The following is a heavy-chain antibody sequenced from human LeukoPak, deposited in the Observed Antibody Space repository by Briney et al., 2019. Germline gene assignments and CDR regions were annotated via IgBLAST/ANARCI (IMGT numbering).Heavy chain of an antibody. Sequence: GGSLRLSCAASGFTFSSYAMSWVRQAPGKGLEWVSAISGSGGSTYCADSVKGRFTISRDNSKNTLYLQMNSLRAEDTAVYYCAKLGLRYFDWLTRWGQGTLVTVSS. CDR2: ISGSGGST. J-gene: IGHJ4*02. V-gene: IGHV3-23*01. CDR1: GFTFSSYA. D-gene: IGHD3-9*01. CDR3: AKLGLRYFDWLTR.